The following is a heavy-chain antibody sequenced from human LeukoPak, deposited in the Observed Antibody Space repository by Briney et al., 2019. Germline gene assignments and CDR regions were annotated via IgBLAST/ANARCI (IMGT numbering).Heavy chain of an antibody. CDR3: TTGELN. J-gene: IGHJ1*01. Sequence: PAGSLTLSCAASGFTFSNAWMTWVRQAPGKGLEWVGRIKGKTDGGTTDYAAPVKGRFTISRDDSKSTLYLQMNSLKTDDTAVYYCTTGELNWDQGTLATVTS. CDR2: IKGKTDGGTT. D-gene: IGHD2-21*01. V-gene: IGHV3-15*01. CDR1: GFTFSNAW.